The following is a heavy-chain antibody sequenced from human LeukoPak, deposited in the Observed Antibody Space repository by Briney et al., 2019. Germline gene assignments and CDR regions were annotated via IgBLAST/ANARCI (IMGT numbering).Heavy chain of an antibody. J-gene: IGHJ4*02. CDR3: ARAVTAMVIPYFDY. D-gene: IGHD5-18*01. Sequence: SETLSLSCTVSGGSISSSSYYWGWIRQPPGKGLEWIGSIYYGGSTYYNSSLKSRVTISVDTSKNQFSLKLSSVTAADTAVYYCARAVTAMVIPYFDYWGQGTLVTVSS. V-gene: IGHV4-39*07. CDR2: IYYGGST. CDR1: GGSISSSSYY.